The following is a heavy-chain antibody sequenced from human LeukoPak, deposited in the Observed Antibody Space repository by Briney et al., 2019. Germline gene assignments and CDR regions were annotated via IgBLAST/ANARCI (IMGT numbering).Heavy chain of an antibody. CDR1: GFTFSSYA. V-gene: IGHV3-23*01. D-gene: IGHD6-19*01. J-gene: IGHJ4*02. CDR3: AKSRQWLVGGYYFDY. CDR2: ISGSGGST. Sequence: PGGSLRLSCAASGFTFSSYAMSWVRRAPGKGLEWVSAISGSGGSTYYADSVKGRFTISRDNSKNTLYLQMNSLRAEDTAVYYCAKSRQWLVGGYYFDYWGQGTLVTVSS.